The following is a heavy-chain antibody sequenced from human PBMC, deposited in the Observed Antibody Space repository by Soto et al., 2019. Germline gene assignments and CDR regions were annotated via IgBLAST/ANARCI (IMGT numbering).Heavy chain of an antibody. CDR1: GFTFSSYA. Sequence: GGSLRLSCAASGFTFSSYAMSWVRQAPGKGLEWVSDISGSGGSTYYADSVKGRFTISSDNSKNTLYLQMNSLRAEDKSVYYCETDRYSSSWYGEYFQIWGQGPMVTVSS. CDR3: ETDRYSSSWYGEYFQI. V-gene: IGHV3-23*01. J-gene: IGHJ1*01. CDR2: ISGSGGST. D-gene: IGHD6-13*01.